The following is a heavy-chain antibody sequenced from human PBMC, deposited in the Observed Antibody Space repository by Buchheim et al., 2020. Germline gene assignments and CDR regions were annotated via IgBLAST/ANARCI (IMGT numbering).Heavy chain of an antibody. J-gene: IGHJ4*02. V-gene: IGHV3-48*03. CDR3: ARVGGTGSFDY. CDR2: ISSSGSTI. Sequence: EVQLVESGGGLVQPGGSLRLSCAASGFTFSSYEMNWVRQAPGKGLEWVSYISSSGSTIYYAYSVKGRLTISRDNAKKQLYHQMNSLRAEDTAVYYCARVGGTGSFDYWGQGTL. CDR1: GFTFSSYE. D-gene: IGHD3-10*01.